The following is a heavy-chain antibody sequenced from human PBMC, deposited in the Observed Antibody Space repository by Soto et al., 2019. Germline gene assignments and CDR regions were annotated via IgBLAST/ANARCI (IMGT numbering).Heavy chain of an antibody. CDR3: ARDWAYAFDY. Sequence: PGGSLRLSCAASGFTFNSYTMNWVRQAPGKGLEWVSYINIVTGTISYADSVKGRFTISADNARNSLYLQMNNLRDEDTAVYYCARDWAYAFDYWGQGTLVTVSS. V-gene: IGHV3-48*02. CDR1: GFTFNSYT. D-gene: IGHD2-2*01. J-gene: IGHJ4*02. CDR2: INIVTGTI.